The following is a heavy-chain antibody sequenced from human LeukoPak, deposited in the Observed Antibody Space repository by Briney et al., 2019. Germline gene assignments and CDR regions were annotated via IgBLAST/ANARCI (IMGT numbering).Heavy chain of an antibody. D-gene: IGHD6-13*01. CDR2: IYYSVST. CDR1: GGSISSGDYY. Sequence: PSQTLSLTCTVSGGSISSGDYYWSWIRQPPGKGLEWLGYIYYSVSTDYNPSLKRRVSISVDTSKNQSSLKLSSATAADTAVYYCARGRYSSSLDYWGQGTLVTVSS. V-gene: IGHV4-30-4*08. J-gene: IGHJ4*02. CDR3: ARGRYSSSLDY.